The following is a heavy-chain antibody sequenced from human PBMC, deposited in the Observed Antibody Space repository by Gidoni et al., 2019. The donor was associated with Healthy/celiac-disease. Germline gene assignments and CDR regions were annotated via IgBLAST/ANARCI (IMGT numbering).Heavy chain of an antibody. CDR2: INSDGSST. Sequence: EVQLVESGGGLVQPGGSLRLSCAASGFTFSSYWMHWVRHAPGKGLVWVSRINSDGSSTSYADSVKGRFTISRDNAKNTLYLQMNSLRAEDTAVYYCARPSGDGYTGMDVWGQGTTVTVSS. D-gene: IGHD5-12*01. CDR3: ARPSGDGYTGMDV. CDR1: GFTFSSYW. V-gene: IGHV3-74*01. J-gene: IGHJ6*02.